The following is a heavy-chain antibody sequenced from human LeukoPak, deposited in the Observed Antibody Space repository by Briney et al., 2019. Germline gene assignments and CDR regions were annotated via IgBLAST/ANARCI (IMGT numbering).Heavy chain of an antibody. J-gene: IGHJ4*02. CDR3: ARDQSFGSGSFQDF. CDR1: GYTFTSYG. V-gene: IGHV1-18*01. Sequence: AASVKVSCKASGYTFTSYGISWVRQAPGQGLEWMGWISAYNGNTNYAQKFQGRVAVTTDTSTSTAYMDLRSLRSDDTAVYYCARDQSFGSGSFQDFWGQGTLVTVSS. CDR2: ISAYNGNT. D-gene: IGHD3-10*01.